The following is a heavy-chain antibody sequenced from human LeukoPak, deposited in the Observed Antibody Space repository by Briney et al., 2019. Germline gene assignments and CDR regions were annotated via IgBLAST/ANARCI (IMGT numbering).Heavy chain of an antibody. J-gene: IGHJ5*02. CDR2: ISGSGGST. V-gene: IGHV3-23*01. CDR1: GFTFSSYA. D-gene: IGHD6-13*01. CDR3: ARVIAAAGTHWFDP. Sequence: PGGSLRLSCAASGFTFSSYAMSWVRQAPGKGLEWVSAISGSGGSTYYADSVKGRFTISRDNSKNTLYLQMNSLRAEDTAVYYCARVIAAAGTHWFDPWGQGTLVTVSS.